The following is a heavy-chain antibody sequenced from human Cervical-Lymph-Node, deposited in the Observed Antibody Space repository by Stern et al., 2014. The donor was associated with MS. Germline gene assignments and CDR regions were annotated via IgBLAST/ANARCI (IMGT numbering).Heavy chain of an antibody. V-gene: IGHV3-11*06. J-gene: IGHJ2*01. CDR3: ACSGSYWYFDL. Sequence: VQLVESGGGFVKPGGSLRLSCAASGFTFSDFYMSWIRQAPGKGLEWISYISSSSTYTNYADSVKGRFTISRDNAKNSLYLQMNSLRDEDTAVYYCACSGSYWYFDLWGRGTLVTVSS. CDR2: ISSSSTYT. CDR1: GFTFSDFY. D-gene: IGHD2-15*01.